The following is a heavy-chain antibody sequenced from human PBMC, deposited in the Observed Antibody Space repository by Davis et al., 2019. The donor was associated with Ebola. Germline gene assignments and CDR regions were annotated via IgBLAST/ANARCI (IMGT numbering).Heavy chain of an antibody. J-gene: IGHJ4*02. Sequence: GESLKISCKGSGYSFTSYWIAWVRQMPGKGLEWMGIFYPGDSQTRYSPSFQGRVTISADKSISTAYLQWNFLEASDTAMYYCAAGYSSKWFPSFDYWGQGTLVTVAS. CDR1: GYSFTSYW. V-gene: IGHV5-51*01. CDR3: AAGYSSKWFPSFDY. CDR2: FYPGDSQT. D-gene: IGHD5-12*01.